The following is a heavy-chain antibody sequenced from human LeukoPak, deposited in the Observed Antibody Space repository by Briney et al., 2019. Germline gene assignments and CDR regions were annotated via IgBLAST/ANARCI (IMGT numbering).Heavy chain of an antibody. J-gene: IGHJ4*02. Sequence: PSETLSLTCSVSDGSINSYYWNWIRQPPGKGLEWIGYIYYSGSTNYNPSLKSRVTISVDASKNQFSLKLSSVTAADTAVYYCASRGTDIDYWGQGTLVTVSS. V-gene: IGHV4-59*01. CDR2: IYYSGST. D-gene: IGHD1-1*01. CDR1: DGSINSYY. CDR3: ASRGTDIDY.